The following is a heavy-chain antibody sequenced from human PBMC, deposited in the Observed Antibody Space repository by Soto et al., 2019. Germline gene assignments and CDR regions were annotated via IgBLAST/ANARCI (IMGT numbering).Heavy chain of an antibody. CDR2: INHSGST. V-gene: IGHV4-34*01. D-gene: IGHD2-2*01. Sequence: SETLSLTCAVYGGSFSGYYWSWIRQPPGKGLEWIGEINHSGSTNYNPSLKSRVTISVDTSKNQFSLKLSSVTAADTAVYYCARNDIVVVPAAMNWFDPWGQGTLVPVSS. J-gene: IGHJ5*02. CDR1: GGSFSGYY. CDR3: ARNDIVVVPAAMNWFDP.